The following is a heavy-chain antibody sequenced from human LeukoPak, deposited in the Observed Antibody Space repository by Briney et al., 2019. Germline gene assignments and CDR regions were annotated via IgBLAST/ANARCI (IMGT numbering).Heavy chain of an antibody. CDR1: GSTFYDYT. CDR2: ISWDGGST. J-gene: IGHJ4*02. V-gene: IGHV3-43*01. D-gene: IGHD3-22*01. CDR3: AKDPNDSSGYEYFDY. Sequence: GGSLRLSCAASGSTFYDYTMHWVRQAPGKGLEWVSLISWDGGSTYYADSVKGRFTISRDNSKNSLYLQMNSLRTEDTALYYCAKDPNDSSGYEYFDYWGQGTLVTVSS.